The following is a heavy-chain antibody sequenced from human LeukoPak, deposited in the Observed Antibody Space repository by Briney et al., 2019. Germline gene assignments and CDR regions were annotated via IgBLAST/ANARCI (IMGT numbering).Heavy chain of an antibody. CDR2: ISSDSSTI. CDR1: GLKFTDAW. J-gene: IGHJ4*02. V-gene: IGHV3-48*02. CDR3: ARDEDAF. Sequence: GGSLRLSCAVSGLKFTDAWMNWVRQAPGKGLEWVSYISSDSSTIFYADSVKGRFTISRDNVKNSLFLQLNSLRDEDTAVYYCARDEDAFGGQGTLVTVSS.